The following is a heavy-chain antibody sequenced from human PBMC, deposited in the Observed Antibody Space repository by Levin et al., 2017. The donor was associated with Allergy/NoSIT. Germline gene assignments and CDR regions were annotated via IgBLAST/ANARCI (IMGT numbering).Heavy chain of an antibody. CDR3: ARSEKKLLWFGASTAHYFDY. J-gene: IGHJ4*02. Sequence: GESLKISCAASGFTFSSYDMHWVRQAPGKGLEWVAVIWSDGSNKYYADSVKGRITISRDNSKNTLYLEMNSLRAEDTAVYYCARSEKKLLWFGASTAHYFDYWGQGTLVTVSS. V-gene: IGHV3-33*01. CDR1: GFTFSSYD. CDR2: IWSDGSNK. D-gene: IGHD3-10*01.